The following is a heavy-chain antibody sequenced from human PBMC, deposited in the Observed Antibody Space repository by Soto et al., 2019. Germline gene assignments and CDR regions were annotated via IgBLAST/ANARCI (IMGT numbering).Heavy chain of an antibody. Sequence: SETLSLTCAVYGGSFSGYYWSWIRQPPGKGLEWIGEINHSGSTNYNPSLKSRVTISVDTSKNQFSLKLSSVTAADTAVYYCARGPYLRWPNYYYYGMDVWGQGTTVTVSS. D-gene: IGHD4-17*01. CDR3: ARGPYLRWPNYYYYGMDV. CDR2: INHSGST. V-gene: IGHV4-34*01. J-gene: IGHJ6*02. CDR1: GGSFSGYY.